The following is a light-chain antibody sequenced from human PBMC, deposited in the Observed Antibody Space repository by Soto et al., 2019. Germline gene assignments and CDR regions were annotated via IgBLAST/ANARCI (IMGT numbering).Light chain of an antibody. J-gene: IGKJ2*01. CDR1: QSISNF. Sequence: DIQMTQSPSSLSASVGDRVTITCRASQSISNFLNWYQQKPGKASKLLIYGASTLQSGVPSRFSGGGSGTDFTLTISSLQPEDFATYYCQQTYSTPGYTFAQGTKLEIK. CDR2: GAS. V-gene: IGKV1-39*01. CDR3: QQTYSTPGYT.